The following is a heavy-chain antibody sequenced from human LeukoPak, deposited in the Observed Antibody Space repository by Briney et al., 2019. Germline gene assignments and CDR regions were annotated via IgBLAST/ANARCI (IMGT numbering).Heavy chain of an antibody. Sequence: GASVKVSCKASGYTFTGYYMHWVRQAPGQGLEWMGWINPNSGGTNYAQKFQGRVTMTRDTSISTAYMELSRLRSDDTAVYYCARTQPSIVVVPAAMEAAFDPWGQGTLVTVSS. CDR3: ARTQPSIVVVPAAMEAAFDP. CDR2: INPNSGGT. CDR1: GYTFTGYY. J-gene: IGHJ5*02. V-gene: IGHV1-2*02. D-gene: IGHD2-2*01.